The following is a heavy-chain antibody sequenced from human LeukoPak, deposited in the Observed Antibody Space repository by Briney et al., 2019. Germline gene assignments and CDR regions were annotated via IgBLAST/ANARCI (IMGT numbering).Heavy chain of an antibody. Sequence: GRTLRLSCAASGFTLSNYGMHWVRQAPGKGLEWVANIKQDGSEKYYVDSVKGRFTISRDNAKNSLYLQMNSLRAEDTAVYYCARERYGDYVNYFDYWGQGTLVTVSS. V-gene: IGHV3-7*01. CDR1: GFTLSNYG. D-gene: IGHD4-17*01. CDR2: IKQDGSEK. J-gene: IGHJ4*02. CDR3: ARERYGDYVNYFDY.